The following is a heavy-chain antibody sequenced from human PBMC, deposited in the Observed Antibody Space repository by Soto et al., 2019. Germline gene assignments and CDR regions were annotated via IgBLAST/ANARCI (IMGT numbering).Heavy chain of an antibody. CDR1: GFTFSDAD. CDR2: IGAARDP. D-gene: IGHD2-15*01. V-gene: IGHV3-13*05. J-gene: IGHJ6*04. Sequence: SGSLRLACTASGFTFSDADMHWVLHGLGKGLEWVSTIGAARDPYYTGSVRGRCTISRENARNSMFLQLNGVTVGDTTVYYCTRAYSGWLLRRAEYSYALHVCGKGTMVTVFS. CDR3: TRAYSGWLLRRAEYSYALHV.